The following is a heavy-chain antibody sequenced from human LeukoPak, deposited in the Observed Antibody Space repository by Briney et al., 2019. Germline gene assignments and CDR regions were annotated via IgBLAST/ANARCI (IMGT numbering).Heavy chain of an antibody. J-gene: IGHJ4*02. Sequence: PGGSLRLSCAASGFTSSSYWMSWVRQAPGKGLEWVANIKQDGSEKYYVDSVKGRFTISRDNAKNSLHLQMNSLRAEDTAVYYCARVYRSSSGYCFDYWGQGTLATVSS. CDR3: ARVYRSSSGYCFDY. CDR1: GFTSSSYW. CDR2: IKQDGSEK. D-gene: IGHD6-6*01. V-gene: IGHV3-7*01.